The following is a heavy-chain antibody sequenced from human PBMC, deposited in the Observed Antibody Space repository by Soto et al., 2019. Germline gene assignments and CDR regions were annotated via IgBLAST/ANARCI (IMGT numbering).Heavy chain of an antibody. CDR3: ARAQNSGYVIEDLNPMDY. D-gene: IGHD5-12*01. CDR1: GGSISSGGYY. Sequence: QVQLQESGPGLVKPSQTLSLTCTVSGGSISSGGYYWSWIRQHPGKGLEWTGYIYYSGSTYYNPSLKSRVTRSVGTSKNQFSLKLSSVTAADTAVYYCARAQNSGYVIEDLNPMDYWGQGTLVTDSS. V-gene: IGHV4-31*03. CDR2: IYYSGST. J-gene: IGHJ4*02.